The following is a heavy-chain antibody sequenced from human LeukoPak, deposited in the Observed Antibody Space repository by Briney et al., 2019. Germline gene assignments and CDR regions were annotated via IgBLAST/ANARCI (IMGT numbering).Heavy chain of an antibody. CDR3: AKDRESIAAAVYDY. D-gene: IGHD6-13*01. J-gene: IGHJ4*02. V-gene: IGHV3-9*01. CDR2: ISWNSGSI. Sequence: GGSLRLSCAASGFTFDDYAMHWVRQAPGKGLEWVSGISWNSGSIGYADSVKGRFTISRDNSKNTVYLQMNSLRAEDTAVYYCAKDRESIAAAVYDYWGQGTLVTVSS. CDR1: GFTFDDYA.